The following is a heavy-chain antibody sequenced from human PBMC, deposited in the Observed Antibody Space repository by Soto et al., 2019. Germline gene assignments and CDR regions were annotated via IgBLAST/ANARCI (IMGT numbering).Heavy chain of an antibody. J-gene: IGHJ4*02. CDR3: AIHDLNAVDY. CDR1: GGSIGRNRYY. D-gene: IGHD1-1*01. V-gene: IGHV4-39*01. Sequence: QMQLQESGPGLVKPSETLSITCTVSGGSIGRNRYYWGWIRQPPGKGLEWIGSIYYSGSTHYNPSLKRRVTISVDTANIQLSLKRSSVSGADTAVYYFAIHDLNAVDYWGQGTLGTVST. CDR2: IYYSGST.